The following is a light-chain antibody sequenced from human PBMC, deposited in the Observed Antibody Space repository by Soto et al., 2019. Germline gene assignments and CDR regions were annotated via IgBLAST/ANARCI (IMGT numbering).Light chain of an antibody. V-gene: IGKV3-15*01. CDR2: GAS. CDR3: QQRSTWLYT. CDR1: QSVSSN. Sequence: EIVMTQSPATLSVSPGERATLSCRASQSVSSNLAWYQQKPGQAPRLLIYGASTRATGIPARFSGSGSGTEFTLTISSLQSEDFAVYYCQQRSTWLYTFGQGIKLEV. J-gene: IGKJ2*01.